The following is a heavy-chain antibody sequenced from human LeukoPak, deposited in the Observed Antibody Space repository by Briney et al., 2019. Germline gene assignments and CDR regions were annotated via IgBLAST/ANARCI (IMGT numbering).Heavy chain of an antibody. CDR1: GFTFSSYG. D-gene: IGHD3-10*01. CDR3: AKDAHRGYYYYMDV. CDR2: LSYDGSNK. Sequence: GSLRLSCAASGFTFSSYGMHWVRQAPGKGLEWVAILSYDGSNKYYADSVKGRFTISRDNSKNTLYLQMNSMRAEDTAVYYCAKDAHRGYYYYMDVWGKGTTVTVSS. J-gene: IGHJ6*03. V-gene: IGHV3-30*18.